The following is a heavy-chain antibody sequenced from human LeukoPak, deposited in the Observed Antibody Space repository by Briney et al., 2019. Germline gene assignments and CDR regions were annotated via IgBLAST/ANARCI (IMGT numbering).Heavy chain of an antibody. D-gene: IGHD7-27*01. V-gene: IGHV4-34*01. CDR3: ARIKWGVFDY. CDR2: IYYSGST. CDR1: GGSFSGYY. J-gene: IGHJ4*02. Sequence: PSETLSLTCAVYGGSFSGYYWSWIRQPPGKGLEWIGSIYYSGSTYYNPSLKSRVTISVDTSKNQFSLKLSSVTAADTAVYYCARIKWGVFDYWGQGTLVTVSS.